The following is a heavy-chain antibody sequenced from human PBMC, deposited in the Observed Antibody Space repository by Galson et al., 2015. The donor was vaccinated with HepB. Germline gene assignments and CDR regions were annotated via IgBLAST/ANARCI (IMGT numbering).Heavy chain of an antibody. D-gene: IGHD3-16*02. Sequence: SLRLSCAASGFTFRYYAMSWVRQAPGKGLEWVSTISNSGGTTYYVGSVKGRLTISRDNSKNTLFLQMNNLRAEDTAIYYCARTLYDYIWGNDRYYYGMDLWGRGTAVAVSS. CDR2: ISNSGGTT. CDR3: ARTLYDYIWGNDRYYYGMDL. J-gene: IGHJ6*02. CDR1: GFTFRYYA. V-gene: IGHV3-23*01.